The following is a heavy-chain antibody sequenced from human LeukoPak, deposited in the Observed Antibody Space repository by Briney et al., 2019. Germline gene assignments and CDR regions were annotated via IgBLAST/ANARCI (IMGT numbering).Heavy chain of an antibody. Sequence: SETLSLTXTVSGGSISSYYWSWIWQPPGKGLEWIGYIYYSGSTNYNPSLKSRVTISVDTSKNQFSLKLSSVTAADTAVYYCARAGGHSYGYGRWFDPWGQGTLVIVSS. J-gene: IGHJ5*02. CDR2: IYYSGST. D-gene: IGHD5-18*01. CDR3: ARAGGHSYGYGRWFDP. V-gene: IGHV4-59*01. CDR1: GGSISSYY.